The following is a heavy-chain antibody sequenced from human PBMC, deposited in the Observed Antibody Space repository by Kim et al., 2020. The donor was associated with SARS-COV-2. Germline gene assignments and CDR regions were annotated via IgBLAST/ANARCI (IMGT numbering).Heavy chain of an antibody. CDR3: ARRPGLQNWFDP. Sequence: NDNPSLKSRVTISIDTSKNQFSLRLSSVTAADTAVYYCARRPGLQNWFDPWGQGTLVTVSS. V-gene: IGHV4-59*08. J-gene: IGHJ5*02.